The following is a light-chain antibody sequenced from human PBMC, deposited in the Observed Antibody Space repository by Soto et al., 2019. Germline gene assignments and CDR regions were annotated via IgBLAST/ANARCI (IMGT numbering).Light chain of an antibody. CDR1: QSVSSN. CDR2: GAS. Sequence: EIVMTQSPATLSMSPGERATLSCRASQSVSSNLAWYQQKPGQAPRLLIYGASTRTTGIPARFSGSGSGTEFTLNISSRHSEDFAVYYCQQYNNWPPPTYGEGTKVAIK. J-gene: IGKJ4*01. V-gene: IGKV3D-15*01. CDR3: QQYNNWPPPT.